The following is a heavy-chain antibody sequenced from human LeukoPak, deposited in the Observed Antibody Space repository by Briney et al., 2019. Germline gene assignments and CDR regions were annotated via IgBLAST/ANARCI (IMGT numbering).Heavy chain of an antibody. V-gene: IGHV1-2*02. CDR3: ARDKVTTRQLERHEPGY. CDR1: GYTFTGYY. Sequence: VASVKVSCKASGYTFTGYYMHWVRQAPGQGLEWMGWINPNSGGTNYAQKFQGKVTMTRDTSISTAYMELSRLRSDDTAVYYCARDKVTTRQLERHEPGYWGQGTLVTVSS. D-gene: IGHD1-1*01. CDR2: INPNSGGT. J-gene: IGHJ4*02.